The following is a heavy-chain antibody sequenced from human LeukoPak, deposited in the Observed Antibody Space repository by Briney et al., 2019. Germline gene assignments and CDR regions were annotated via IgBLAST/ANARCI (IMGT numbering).Heavy chain of an antibody. V-gene: IGHV1-18*04. CDR3: ARSYDILTGYYPEYYFGY. J-gene: IGHJ4*02. CDR1: GYTFTSYG. CDR2: ISAYNGNT. D-gene: IGHD3-9*01. Sequence: ASVKVSCKASGYTFTSYGISWVRQAPGQGLEWMGWISAYNGNTNYAQKLQGRVTMTTDTSTSTAYTELRSLRSDDTAVYYCARSYDILTGYYPEYYFGYWGQGTLVTVSS.